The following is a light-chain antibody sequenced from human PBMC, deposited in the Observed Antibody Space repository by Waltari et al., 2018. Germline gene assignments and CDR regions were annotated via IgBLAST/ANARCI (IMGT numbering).Light chain of an antibody. Sequence: EIVLKQSPGTLSLSPGEGATLFCRTSQTIRTTYLAWYQQNPGQAPTLLIYGTFSRATGIPDRFTGSGSWTDFSLTISSLEPEDFATYYCQQYDISPLTFGGGTKVEIK. V-gene: IGKV3-20*01. CDR1: QTIRTTY. CDR3: QQYDISPLT. J-gene: IGKJ4*01. CDR2: GTF.